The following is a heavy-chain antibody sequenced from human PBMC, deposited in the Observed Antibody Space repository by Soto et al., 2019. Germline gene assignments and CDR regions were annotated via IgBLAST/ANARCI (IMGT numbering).Heavy chain of an antibody. CDR3: AKVIVPAAMVNYYYGMDV. CDR1: GFTFSGYA. CDR2: TSWDGNNK. Sequence: GGSLRLSCAASGFTFSGYAMHWVRQPPGKGLEWVAVTSWDGNNKYYADSVKGRFTISRDNSKNTRYLQMNSLRAEDMAVYYCAKVIVPAAMVNYYYGMDVWGQGTTVTVSS. J-gene: IGHJ6*02. D-gene: IGHD2-2*01. V-gene: IGHV3-30*04.